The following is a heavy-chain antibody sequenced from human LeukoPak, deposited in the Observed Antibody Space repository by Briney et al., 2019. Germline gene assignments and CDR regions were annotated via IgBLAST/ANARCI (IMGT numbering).Heavy chain of an antibody. CDR1: GFTFSSYW. J-gene: IGHJ4*02. CDR3: AGSLRSGY. V-gene: IGHV3-74*01. Sequence: GGSLRLSCAASGFTFSSYWMHWVRQAPGNGLVWVSRINSDGSSTSYADSVRGRFTISRDNAKNTLYPQMNSLRAEDTAVYYCAGSLRSGYWGQGTLVTVSS. CDR2: INSDGSST.